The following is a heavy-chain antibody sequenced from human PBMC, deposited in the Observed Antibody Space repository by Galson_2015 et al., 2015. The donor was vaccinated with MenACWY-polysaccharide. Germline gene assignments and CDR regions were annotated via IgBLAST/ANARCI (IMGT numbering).Heavy chain of an antibody. CDR1: GYSFTSYW. Sequence: QSGAEVKKPGESLKISCKGSGYSFTSYWIGWVRQMPGKGLEWMGIIYPGDSDTRYSPSFQGQVTISADKSISTAYLQWSSLKASDTAMYYCARHLAFNQVGGYYYYGMGVWGQGTTVTVSS. CDR3: ARHLAFNQVGGYYYYGMGV. V-gene: IGHV5-51*01. CDR2: IYPGDSDT. D-gene: IGHD3-16*01. J-gene: IGHJ6*02.